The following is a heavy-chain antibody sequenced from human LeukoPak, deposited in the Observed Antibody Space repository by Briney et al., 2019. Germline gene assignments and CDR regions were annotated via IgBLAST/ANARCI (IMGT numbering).Heavy chain of an antibody. J-gene: IGHJ6*03. CDR1: GYTFTGYD. V-gene: IGHV1-8*01. D-gene: IGHD1-26*01. CDR2: MNPNRGNT. CDR3: ARAPEWGKANYYYYIDV. Sequence: ASVKVSCKPSGYTFTGYDIYWVSQATGQGLEWMGWMNPNRGNTGYAQKFQGRVTKTRDTSISTAYMELSSLRSEDTAVYYCARAPEWGKANYYYYIDVWGTGTTVTVSS.